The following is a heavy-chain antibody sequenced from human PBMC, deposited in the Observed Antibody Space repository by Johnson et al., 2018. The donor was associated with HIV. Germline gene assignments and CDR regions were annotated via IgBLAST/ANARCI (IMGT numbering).Heavy chain of an antibody. J-gene: IGHJ3*02. CDR2: IKQDGSEK. CDR3: AREGSTVVTSAFDI. V-gene: IGHV3-7*01. CDR1: GFTFSNYA. Sequence: VQLVESGGGLVQPGGSLRLSCAASGFTFSNYAMSWVRQAPGKGLEWVANIKQDGSEKYYVDSVKGRFTISSDTSKNTLYLQMNSLRAEDTAVYYCAREGSTVVTSAFDIWGQGAMVTVSS. D-gene: IGHD4-23*01.